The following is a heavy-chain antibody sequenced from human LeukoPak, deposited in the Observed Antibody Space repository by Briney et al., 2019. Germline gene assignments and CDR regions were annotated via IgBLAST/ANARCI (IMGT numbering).Heavy chain of an antibody. CDR2: INGSSGST. CDR3: AKDQGASSWYRAIDYFDY. J-gene: IGHJ4*02. CDR1: GFTFSSYA. Sequence: GGSLRLSCAASGFTFSSYAMSWVRQAPGKGLEWVSAINGSSGSTYYADSVKGRFTISRDNSKNTLYLQMNSLRAEDTAVYYCAKDQGASSWYRAIDYFDYWGQGTLVTVSS. V-gene: IGHV3-23*01. D-gene: IGHD6-13*01.